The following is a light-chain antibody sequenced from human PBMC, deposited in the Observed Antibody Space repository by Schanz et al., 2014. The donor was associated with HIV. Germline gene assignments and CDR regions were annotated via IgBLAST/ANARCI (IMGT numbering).Light chain of an antibody. Sequence: QSVLTQPPSVSAAPGQRVTISCSGSAFNVGQNYVSWYQQFPGTAPKLLIYGTHDRLSEIPDRFSGSKTGTSATLAIVGLQTGDEADYYCASWDSSLSVLLFGGGTKVTVL. CDR2: GTH. CDR3: ASWDSSLSVLL. V-gene: IGLV1-51*01. CDR1: AFNVGQNY. J-gene: IGLJ2*01.